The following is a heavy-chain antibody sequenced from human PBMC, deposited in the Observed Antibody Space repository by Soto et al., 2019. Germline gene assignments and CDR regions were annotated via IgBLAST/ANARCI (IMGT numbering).Heavy chain of an antibody. V-gene: IGHV3-74*01. Sequence: VGSLRLSCAASGFTFSSYWMHWVRQAPGKGLVWVSRINSDGSSTSYADSVKGRFTISRDNAKNTLYLQMNSLRAEDTAVYYCARVSGTIFGVVHPTFDYWGQGTLVTVSS. CDR2: INSDGSST. CDR3: ARVSGTIFGVVHPTFDY. J-gene: IGHJ4*02. CDR1: GFTFSSYW. D-gene: IGHD3-3*01.